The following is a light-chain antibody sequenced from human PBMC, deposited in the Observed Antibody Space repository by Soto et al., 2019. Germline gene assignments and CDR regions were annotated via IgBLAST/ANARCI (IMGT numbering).Light chain of an antibody. Sequence: SALTQPPSASGSPGQSVTISCTGTSSDVGGYNYVCWYQQYPGKAPKLMIYDVSKRPSGVADRFSGSKLGNTASLTVSGLQAEDEADYYCSSYAGGNVVVFGGGTKLTVL. CDR1: SSDVGGYNY. CDR3: SSYAGGNVVV. V-gene: IGLV2-8*01. J-gene: IGLJ2*01. CDR2: DVS.